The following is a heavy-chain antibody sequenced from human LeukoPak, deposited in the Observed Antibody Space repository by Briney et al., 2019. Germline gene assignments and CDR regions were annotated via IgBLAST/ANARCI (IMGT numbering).Heavy chain of an antibody. CDR1: GGSISSSSYY. CDR2: IYYSGST. J-gene: IGHJ4*02. V-gene: IGHV4-39*07. CDR3: ARLRKGSGSYYRGCYFDY. D-gene: IGHD3-10*01. Sequence: SETLSLTCTVSGGSISSSSYYWGWIRQPPGKGLEWIGSIYYSGSTYYNPSLKSRVTISVDTSKNQFSLKLSSVTAADTAVYYCARLRKGSGSYYRGCYFDYWGQGTLVTVSS.